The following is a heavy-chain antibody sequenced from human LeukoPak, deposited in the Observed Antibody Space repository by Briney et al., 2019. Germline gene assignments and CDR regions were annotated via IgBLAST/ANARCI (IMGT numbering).Heavy chain of an antibody. Sequence: GASVKVSCKASGYTFTSYGISWVRQAPGQGLEWMGWISAYNGNTNYAQKLQGRVTMTTDTSTDTAYMELSSLRSEDTAVYYCATSGARSGYYYFDYWGQGTLVTVSS. CDR1: GYTFTSYG. CDR3: ATSGARSGYYYFDY. CDR2: ISAYNGNT. J-gene: IGHJ4*02. V-gene: IGHV1-18*01. D-gene: IGHD3-22*01.